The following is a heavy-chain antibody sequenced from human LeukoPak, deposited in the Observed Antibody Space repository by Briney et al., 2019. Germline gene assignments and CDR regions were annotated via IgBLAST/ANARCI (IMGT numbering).Heavy chain of an antibody. CDR3: ARDLSEKYSIDY. J-gene: IGHJ4*02. CDR1: GFTFRSHW. Sequence: GGSLRLSCEGSGFTFRSHWMSWVRQAPGKGLEWVANIHQYGGEKYYVDSVRGRFSISRDNAKNSLYLEMNSLRAEDTAVYYCARDLSEKYSIDYWGQGTLVTVSS. D-gene: IGHD4-11*01. V-gene: IGHV3-7*01. CDR2: IHQYGGEK.